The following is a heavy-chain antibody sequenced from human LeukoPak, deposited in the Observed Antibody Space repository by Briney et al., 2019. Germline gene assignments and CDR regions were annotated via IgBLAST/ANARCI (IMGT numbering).Heavy chain of an antibody. Sequence: SETLSLTFAVYGGSFSGYYWSWIRQPPWKGLEWIGEINHSGSTNYNPSLKSRVTISVDTSKTQFSLKLSSVTDEETAVYYCARDSSSWSTYYYMDVWRKGTPVTVSS. D-gene: IGHD6-13*01. CDR3: ARDSSSWSTYYYMDV. J-gene: IGHJ6*03. CDR1: GGSFSGYY. V-gene: IGHV4-34*01. CDR2: INHSGST.